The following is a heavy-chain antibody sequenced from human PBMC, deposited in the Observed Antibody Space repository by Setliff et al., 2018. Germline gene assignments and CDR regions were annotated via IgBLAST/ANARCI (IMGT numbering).Heavy chain of an antibody. CDR1: GFAISSCW. J-gene: IGHJ3*02. CDR2: ISGSGGST. D-gene: IGHD2-15*01. Sequence: PGGSLRLSCVASGFAISSCWMSWVRQAPGKGLEWVSAISGSGGSTYYADSVKGRFTISRDNSKNTLYLQMNSLRAEGTAVYYCAKDLRIILPRDDAFDIWGQGTMVTVSS. CDR3: AKDLRIILPRDDAFDI. V-gene: IGHV3-23*01.